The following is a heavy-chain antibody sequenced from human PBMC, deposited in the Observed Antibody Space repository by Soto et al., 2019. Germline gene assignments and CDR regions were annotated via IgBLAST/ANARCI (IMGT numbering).Heavy chain of an antibody. CDR3: ARVAAVAGNIYYYGMDV. J-gene: IGHJ6*02. CDR1: GYTFTSYG. CDR2: IRAYNGNT. V-gene: IGHV1-18*01. D-gene: IGHD6-19*01. Sequence: QVQLVQSGAEVKKPGASVKVSCKASGYTFTSYGISWVRQAPGQGLEWMGWIRAYNGNTNYAQKLQGRVTMTTDTTTSTAYMELRSLRSDDTAVYYCARVAAVAGNIYYYGMDVWGQGTTVTVSS.